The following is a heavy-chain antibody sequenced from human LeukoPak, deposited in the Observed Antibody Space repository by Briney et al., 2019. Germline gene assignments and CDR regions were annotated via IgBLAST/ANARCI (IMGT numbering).Heavy chain of an antibody. CDR2: ISWNSGSI. CDR3: ARVKQQLVRLLGRDTTYYYYYYMDV. V-gene: IGHV3-9*01. D-gene: IGHD6-13*01. CDR1: GFTFDDYA. J-gene: IGHJ6*03. Sequence: TGGSLRLSCAASGFTFDDYAMHWVRQAPGKGLEWVSGISWNSGSIGYADSVKGRFTISRDNAKNSLFLQMNSLRAEDTAVYFCARVKQQLVRLLGRDTTYYYYYYMDVWGKGTTVTVSS.